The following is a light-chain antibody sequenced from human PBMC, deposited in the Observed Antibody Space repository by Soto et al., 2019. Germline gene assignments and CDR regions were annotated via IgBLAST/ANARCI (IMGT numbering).Light chain of an antibody. V-gene: IGKV1-39*01. CDR3: QHTYNTPFT. Sequence: DIQMTQAPSSLSASVGDRVTITCRASQSISRYVNWYQQKPRKAPRLLIFAASSLQGGVPSRFGGSGSGTDFTLTISSLQPEDFATYYCQHTYNTPFTFGPGTKVDIK. CDR1: QSISRY. J-gene: IGKJ3*01. CDR2: AAS.